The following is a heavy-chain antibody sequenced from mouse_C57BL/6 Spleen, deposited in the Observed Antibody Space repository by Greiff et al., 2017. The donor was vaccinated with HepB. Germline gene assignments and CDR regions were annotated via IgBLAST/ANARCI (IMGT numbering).Heavy chain of an antibody. V-gene: IGHV1-26*01. Sequence: VQLQQSGPELVKPGASVKISCKASGYTFTDYYMNWVKQSHGKSLEWIGDINPNNGGTSYNQKFKGKATLTVDKSSSTAYMELRSLTSEDSAVYYCARSDYGTPDCWGQGPTLTVSP. CDR3: ARSDYGTPDC. J-gene: IGHJ2*01. D-gene: IGHD1-1*01. CDR2: INPNNGGT. CDR1: GYTFTDYY.